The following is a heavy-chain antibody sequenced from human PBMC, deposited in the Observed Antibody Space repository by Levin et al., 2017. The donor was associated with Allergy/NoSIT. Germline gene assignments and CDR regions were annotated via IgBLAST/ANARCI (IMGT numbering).Heavy chain of an antibody. Sequence: RAGESLKISCAASGFTFDDYGMSWVRQAPGKGLEWVSGINWNGGSTGYADSVKGRFTISRDNAKKSLYLEMNSLRAEDTALYYCAREAKGNYGLPDFDYWGQGTLVTVSS. V-gene: IGHV3-20*04. CDR2: INWNGGST. CDR3: AREAKGNYGLPDFDY. J-gene: IGHJ4*02. D-gene: IGHD3-10*01. CDR1: GFTFDDYG.